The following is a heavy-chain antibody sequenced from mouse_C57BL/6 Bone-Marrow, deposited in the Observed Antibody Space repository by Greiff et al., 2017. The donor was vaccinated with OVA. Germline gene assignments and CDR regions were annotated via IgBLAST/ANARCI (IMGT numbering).Heavy chain of an antibody. D-gene: IGHD2-10*01. Sequence: EVQLQQSGPELVKPGASVKIPCKASGYTFTDYHMDWVKQSHGKSLEWIGDINPNNGGTIYNQKFKGKATLTVDKSSSTAYMELRSLTSEDTAVYYWASLLSTWVAYWGQGTLVTVSA. V-gene: IGHV1-18*01. CDR3: ASLLSTWVAY. CDR2: INPNNGGT. J-gene: IGHJ3*01. CDR1: GYTFTDYH.